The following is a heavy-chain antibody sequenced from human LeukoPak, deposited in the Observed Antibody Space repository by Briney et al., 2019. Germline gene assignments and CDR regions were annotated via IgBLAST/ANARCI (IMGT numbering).Heavy chain of an antibody. CDR3: ARARGGSGSYGHFDS. D-gene: IGHD1-26*01. V-gene: IGHV4-4*07. CDR1: GDSIRGYY. CDR2: IYTSGST. Sequence: SETLSLTCTVSGDSIRGYYWTWIRQPAGKGLEWIGRIYTSGSTNYNPSLKSRVTMSVDTSKNQFSLKMSSLTAADTAMYYCARARGGSGSYGHFDSWGQGPLVTVSS. J-gene: IGHJ4*02.